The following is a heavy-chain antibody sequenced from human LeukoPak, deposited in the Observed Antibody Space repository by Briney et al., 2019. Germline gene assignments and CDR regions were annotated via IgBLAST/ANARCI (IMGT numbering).Heavy chain of an antibody. CDR1: GFTFSSYG. V-gene: IGHV3-30*18. CDR2: ISYDGSNK. D-gene: IGHD3-22*01. CDR3: AKGEDVGLGYYDSSGYSDILDY. Sequence: GGSLRLSCAASGFTFSSYGMHWVRQAPGKGLEWVAVISYDGSNKYYADSVKGRFTISRDNSKNTLYLQMNSLRAEDTAVYYCAKGEDVGLGYYDSSGYSDILDYWGQGTLVTVSS. J-gene: IGHJ4*02.